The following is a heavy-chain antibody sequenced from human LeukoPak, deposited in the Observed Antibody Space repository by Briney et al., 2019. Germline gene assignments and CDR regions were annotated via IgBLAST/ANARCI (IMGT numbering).Heavy chain of an antibody. V-gene: IGHV1-24*01. CDR3: ATDRHYYDSSGSYNWFDP. D-gene: IGHD3-22*01. CDR2: FDPEDGET. J-gene: IGHJ5*02. CDR1: GYTLTELS. Sequence: ASVKVSCKVSGYTLTELSMHWVRRAPGKGLEWMGGFDPEDGETIYAQKFQGRVTMTEDTSTDTAYMELSSLRSEDTAVYYCATDRHYYDSSGSYNWFDPWGQGTLVTVSS.